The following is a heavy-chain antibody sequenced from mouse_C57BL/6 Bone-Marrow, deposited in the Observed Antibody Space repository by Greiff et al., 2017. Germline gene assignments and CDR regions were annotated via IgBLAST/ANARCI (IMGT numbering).Heavy chain of an antibody. Sequence: EVQLVESGGGLVKPGGSLKLSCAASGFTFSSYAMSWVRQTPEKRLEWVATISDGGSYTYYPDNVKGRFTISRDNAKNNLYLQMSHLKSEDTAMYYCARGGNLYYYAMDYWGQGTSVTVSS. CDR1: GFTFSSYA. V-gene: IGHV5-4*01. J-gene: IGHJ4*01. CDR3: ARGGNLYYYAMDY. CDR2: ISDGGSYT. D-gene: IGHD2-1*01.